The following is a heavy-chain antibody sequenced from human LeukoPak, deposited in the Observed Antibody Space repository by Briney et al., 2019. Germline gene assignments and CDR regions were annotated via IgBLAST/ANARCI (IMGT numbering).Heavy chain of an antibody. CDR3: ARHYSSGCFNYFDY. V-gene: IGHV4-34*01. CDR2: INHSGIT. J-gene: IGHJ4*02. D-gene: IGHD6-19*01. CDR1: GGSFSGYY. Sequence: SETLSLTCAVYGGSFSGYYWSWVRQPPGKGLEWIGEINHSGITNYNPSLKSRVTISVDTSKNQFSLKLSSVTAADTAVYYCARHYSSGCFNYFDYWGQGTLVTVSS.